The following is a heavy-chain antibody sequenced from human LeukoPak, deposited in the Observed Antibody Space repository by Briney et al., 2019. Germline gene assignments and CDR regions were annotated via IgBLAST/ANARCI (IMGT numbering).Heavy chain of an antibody. CDR2: ISGSSTTI. CDR3: AKVPRQHDNWFDP. V-gene: IGHV3-48*01. Sequence: PGGSLRLSCVASGFTFSSHSMNWVRQAPGKGLEWISYISGSSTTIHYADSVKGRFTISRDDAKKSLYLQMNSLRAEDTAIYYCAKVPRQHDNWFDPWGQGTLVTVSS. J-gene: IGHJ5*02. CDR1: GFTFSSHS. D-gene: IGHD3-9*01.